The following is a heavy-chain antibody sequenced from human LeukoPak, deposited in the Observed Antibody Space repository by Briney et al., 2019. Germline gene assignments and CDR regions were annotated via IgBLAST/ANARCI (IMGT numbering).Heavy chain of an antibody. J-gene: IGHJ6*02. D-gene: IGHD5-12*01. CDR1: GYTFTSYD. V-gene: IGHV1-18*01. Sequence: ASVKVSCKASGYTFTSYDINWVRQATGQGLEWMGWISAYNGNTNYAQKLQGRVTMTTDTSTSTAYMELRSLRSDDTAVYYCARDDGSIVATTTTRTYYYYYYGMDVWGQGTTVTVSS. CDR2: ISAYNGNT. CDR3: ARDDGSIVATTTTRTYYYYYYGMDV.